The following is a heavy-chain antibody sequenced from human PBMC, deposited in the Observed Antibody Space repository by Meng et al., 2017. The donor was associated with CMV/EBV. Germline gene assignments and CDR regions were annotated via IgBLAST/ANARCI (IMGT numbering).Heavy chain of an antibody. V-gene: IGHV4-34*01. Sequence: VQRRQWGVGLSKPQVTLTLACAVDGGSFSGYYWSWIRQPPGKGLEWIGEINHSGSTNYNPSLKSRVTISVDTSKNQFSLKLSSVTAADTAVYYCARGVGGWFDPWGQGTLVTVSS. CDR1: GGSFSGYY. J-gene: IGHJ5*02. CDR2: INHSGST. D-gene: IGHD1-26*01. CDR3: ARGVGGWFDP.